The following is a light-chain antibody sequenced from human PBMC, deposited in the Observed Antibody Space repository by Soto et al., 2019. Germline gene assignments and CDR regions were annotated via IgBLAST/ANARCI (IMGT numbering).Light chain of an antibody. Sequence: DIQMTQSPSTLSASLGDRVTITCRASQSISTWLAWYQQKPREAPKLLIYDASRLQSGVPSRFSGSGSGTEFTLTITSLQPDDFATYFCQQYNSYSTFGQGTKVDI. CDR1: QSISTW. CDR2: DAS. CDR3: QQYNSYST. J-gene: IGKJ1*01. V-gene: IGKV1-5*01.